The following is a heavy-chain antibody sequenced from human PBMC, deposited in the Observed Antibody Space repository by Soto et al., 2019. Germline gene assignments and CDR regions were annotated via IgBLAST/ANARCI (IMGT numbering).Heavy chain of an antibody. V-gene: IGHV1-69*13. CDR3: AREGTTVDSYYYYGMDV. CDR1: GGTFSSYA. Sequence: SVKVSCKASGGTFSSYAISWVRQAPGQGLEWMGGIIPIFGTANYAQKFQGRVTITADESTSTAYMELSSLRSEDTAVYYCAREGTTVDSYYYYGMDVWGQGTTVTVSS. J-gene: IGHJ6*02. D-gene: IGHD1-1*01. CDR2: IIPIFGTA.